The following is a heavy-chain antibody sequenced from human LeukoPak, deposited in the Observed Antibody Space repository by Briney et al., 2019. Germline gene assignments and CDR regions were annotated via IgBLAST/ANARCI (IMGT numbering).Heavy chain of an antibody. CDR1: GGSISSGGYY. J-gene: IGHJ4*02. CDR2: IYYSGST. Sequence: SQTLSLTCTVSGGSISSGGYYWGWIRQPPGKGLEWIGSIYYSGSTYYNPSLKSRVTISVDTSKNQFSLKLSSVTAADTAVYYCARDGSTPKWELQPLDYWGQGTLVTVSS. CDR3: ARDGSTPKWELQPLDY. V-gene: IGHV4-39*07. D-gene: IGHD1-26*01.